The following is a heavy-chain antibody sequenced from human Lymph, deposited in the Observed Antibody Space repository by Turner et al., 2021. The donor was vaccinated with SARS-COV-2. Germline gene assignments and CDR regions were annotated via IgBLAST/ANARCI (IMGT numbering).Heavy chain of an antibody. CDR1: GFTFSSYA. V-gene: IGHV3-30*04. J-gene: IGHJ4*02. Sequence: QVQLVESGGGVVQPGRSLRLSCAASGFTFSSYAMHWVRQAPGKGLEWVAFISYDGSDKDYADSVKGRFTFSRDNSKNTLYLQMNSLRAEDTAVYYCARDRDSSGWVDYWGQGTLVTVSS. CDR2: ISYDGSDK. D-gene: IGHD3-22*01. CDR3: ARDRDSSGWVDY.